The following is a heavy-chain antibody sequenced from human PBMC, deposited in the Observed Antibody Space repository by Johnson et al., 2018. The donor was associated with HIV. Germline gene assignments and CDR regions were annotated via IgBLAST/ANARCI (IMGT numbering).Heavy chain of an antibody. CDR1: GFTFSSYG. V-gene: IGHV3-30*02. D-gene: IGHD3-22*01. J-gene: IGHJ3*02. CDR3: AKGGYDSEDSFDI. CDR2: IRYDGSNK. Sequence: QVQLVESGGGLVQPGGSLRLSCAASGFTFSSYGMHWVRQAPGKGLEWVAFIRYDGSNKYYADSVKGRFTISRDNAKNSLYLQMNSLRAEDTALYYCAKGGYDSEDSFDIWGQGTMVTVSS.